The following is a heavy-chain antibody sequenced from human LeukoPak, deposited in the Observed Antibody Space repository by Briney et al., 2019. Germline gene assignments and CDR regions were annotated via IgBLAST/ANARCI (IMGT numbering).Heavy chain of an antibody. D-gene: IGHD6-19*01. V-gene: IGHV3-7*01. CDR3: AKDRAVANPGEFDY. CDR1: GFTFSSYS. J-gene: IGHJ4*02. CDR2: IKQDGSEK. Sequence: PGGSLRLSCAASGFTFSSYSMNWVRQAPGKGLEWVANIKQDGSEKYYVDSVKGRFTISRDNAKNSLYLQMNSLRAEDTAVYYCAKDRAVANPGEFDYWGQGTLVTVSS.